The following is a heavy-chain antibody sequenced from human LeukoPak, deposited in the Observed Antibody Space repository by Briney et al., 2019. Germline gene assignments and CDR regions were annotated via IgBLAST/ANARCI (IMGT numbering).Heavy chain of an antibody. Sequence: ASVKVSCKASGYTFTSYGISWVRQAPGQGLEWMGWISAYNGNTNYAQKLQGRVTMTTDTSTSTAYMELRSLRSDDTAVYYCARDDRPYAGRPTGNWFDPWGQGTLVTVSS. CDR3: ARDDRPYAGRPTGNWFDP. J-gene: IGHJ5*02. D-gene: IGHD3-10*01. V-gene: IGHV1-18*01. CDR2: ISAYNGNT. CDR1: GYTFTSYG.